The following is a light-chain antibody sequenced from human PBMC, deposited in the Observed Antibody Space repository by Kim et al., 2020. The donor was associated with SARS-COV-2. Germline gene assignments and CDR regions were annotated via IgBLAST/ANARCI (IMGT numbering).Light chain of an antibody. V-gene: IGKV3-20*01. Sequence: EIVLTQSPGTLSLSPGERATLSCRASQSVSSSYLAWYQQKPGQAPRLLIYGASSRATGIPDRFSGSGSGTDFTLTLSRLEPGDFAVYYCQQYGTSPTFGQGTKVDLK. J-gene: IGKJ1*01. CDR2: GAS. CDR1: QSVSSSY. CDR3: QQYGTSPT.